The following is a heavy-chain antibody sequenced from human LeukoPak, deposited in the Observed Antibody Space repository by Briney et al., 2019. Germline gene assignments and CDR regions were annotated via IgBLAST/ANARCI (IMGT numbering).Heavy chain of an antibody. CDR3: AGYTTYYYDSSGYYSSALDY. CDR1: GFTFSSYS. V-gene: IGHV3-21*01. CDR2: ISSSSNYI. D-gene: IGHD3-22*01. Sequence: PGGSLRLSCAASGFTFSSYSMNWVRQAPGKGLEWVSSISSSSNYIYYADSVKGRFTISRDNAKNSLYLQMNSLRAEDTAVYYCAGYTTYYYDSSGYYSSALDYWGQGTLVTVSS. J-gene: IGHJ4*02.